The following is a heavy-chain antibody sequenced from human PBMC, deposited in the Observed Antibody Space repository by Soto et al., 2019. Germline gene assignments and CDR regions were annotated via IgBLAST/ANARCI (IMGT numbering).Heavy chain of an antibody. Sequence: TLSLTCTVSGGPISSGDYYWSWIRQPPGKGLEWIGYIYYSGSTYYNPSLKSRVTISVDTSKNQFSLKLSSVTAADTAVYYCARVRRPLRHYYYYGMDVWGQGTTVTVSS. CDR2: IYYSGST. D-gene: IGHD5-12*01. J-gene: IGHJ6*02. CDR3: ARVRRPLRHYYYYGMDV. V-gene: IGHV4-30-4*01. CDR1: GGPISSGDYY.